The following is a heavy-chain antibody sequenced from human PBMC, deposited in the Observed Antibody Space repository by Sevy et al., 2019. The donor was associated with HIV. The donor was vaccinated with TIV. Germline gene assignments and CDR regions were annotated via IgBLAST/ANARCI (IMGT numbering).Heavy chain of an antibody. J-gene: IGHJ6*02. D-gene: IGHD3-3*01. V-gene: IGHV3-23*01. CDR1: GFTFSTYA. CDR2: ISGSGGST. CDR3: ARRPDFGVVIPTGVMDV. Sequence: GGSLRLSCAASGFTFSTYAMTWVRQAPGKGLQWVSVISGSGGSTYYADSVKGRFTISRDNSKNTMYLQMNSLRAEDTAVYYCARRPDFGVVIPTGVMDVWGQWPTVTVSS.